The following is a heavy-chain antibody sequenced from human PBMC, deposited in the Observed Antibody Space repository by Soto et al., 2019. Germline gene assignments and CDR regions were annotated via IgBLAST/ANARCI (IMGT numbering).Heavy chain of an antibody. CDR3: AGRYCSSTSCYGGSYYYGMDV. D-gene: IGHD2-2*01. CDR2: INAGNGNT. CDR1: GYTFTSYA. V-gene: IGHV1-3*01. J-gene: IGHJ6*02. Sequence: QVQLVQSGAEVKKPGASVKVSCKASGYTFTSYAMHWVRQAPGQRLEWMGWINAGNGNTKYSQKFQGRVTITRDTSASTAYMELSSLRSEDTAVYYCAGRYCSSTSCYGGSYYYGMDVWGQGTTVTVSS.